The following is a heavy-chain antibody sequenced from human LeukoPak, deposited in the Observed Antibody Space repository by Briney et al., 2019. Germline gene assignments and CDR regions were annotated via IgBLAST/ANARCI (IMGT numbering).Heavy chain of an antibody. J-gene: IGHJ3*02. CDR1: GFTFSSYA. V-gene: IGHV3-23*01. CDR3: ARDPNGDYIGTFDM. D-gene: IGHD4-17*01. Sequence: GGSLRLSCAAFGFTFSSYAMSWVRQAPGKGLEWVSSISGSGDSTQYADSVQGRFAISRDNSKSTLYLQMNSLRVEDTAMYFCARDPNGDYIGTFDMWGRGTMVSVSS. CDR2: ISGSGDST.